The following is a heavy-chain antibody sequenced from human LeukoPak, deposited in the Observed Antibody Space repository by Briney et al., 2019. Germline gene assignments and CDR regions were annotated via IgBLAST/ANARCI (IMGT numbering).Heavy chain of an antibody. CDR3: ARHRISHSSWYYYNIEYHY. D-gene: IGHD6-13*01. Sequence: SETLSLTCAVYGGSFSGYYWSWIRQPPGKGLEWSGEINHSGSTNYNPSLESRVTISVDTSKNQFSLKLSSVTAADTAVYYCARHRISHSSWYYYNIEYHYWGQGTLVTVSS. J-gene: IGHJ4*02. CDR2: INHSGST. V-gene: IGHV4-34*01. CDR1: GGSFSGYY.